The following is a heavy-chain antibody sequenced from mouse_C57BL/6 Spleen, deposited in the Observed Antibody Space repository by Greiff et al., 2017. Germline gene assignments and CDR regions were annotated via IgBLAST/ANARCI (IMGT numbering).Heavy chain of an antibody. CDR2: INPNNGGT. Sequence: EVKLVESGPELVKPGASVKIPCKASGYTFTDYNMDWVKQSHGKSLEWIGDINPNNGGTIYNQKFKGKATLTVDKSSSTAYMELRSLTSEDTAVYYCARSRYDYEGYWYFDVWGTGTTVTVSS. CDR1: GYTFTDYN. J-gene: IGHJ1*03. V-gene: IGHV1-18*01. D-gene: IGHD2-4*01. CDR3: ARSRYDYEGYWYFDV.